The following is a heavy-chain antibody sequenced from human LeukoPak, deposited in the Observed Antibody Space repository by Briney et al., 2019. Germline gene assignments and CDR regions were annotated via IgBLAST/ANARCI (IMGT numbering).Heavy chain of an antibody. Sequence: SETLSLTCTVSSGTTSSYYWSWIRQPPGKGLEWIGYSYYSGSTSYSPSLKSRVTILVDTSKNQFSLKLTYVTPADTAVYYCARVRLGVGDAFDIWGQGTMVTVST. V-gene: IGHV4-59*01. CDR2: SYYSGST. CDR1: SGTTSSYY. J-gene: IGHJ3*02. D-gene: IGHD3-10*01. CDR3: ARVRLGVGDAFDI.